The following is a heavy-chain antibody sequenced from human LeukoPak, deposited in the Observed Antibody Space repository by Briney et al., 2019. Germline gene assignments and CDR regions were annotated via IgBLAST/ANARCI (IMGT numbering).Heavy chain of an antibody. CDR2: IYTSGST. CDR3: ARDGSTQFDY. J-gene: IGHJ4*02. V-gene: IGHV4-61*02. D-gene: IGHD1-1*01. CDR1: GGSISSGSYY. Sequence: SETLSLTCTVSGGSISSGSYYWSWIRQPAGKGLEWIGRIYTSGSTNYNPSLKSRVTISVDTSKNQFSLKLSSVTAADTAVYYCARDGSTQFDYWGQGTLATVSS.